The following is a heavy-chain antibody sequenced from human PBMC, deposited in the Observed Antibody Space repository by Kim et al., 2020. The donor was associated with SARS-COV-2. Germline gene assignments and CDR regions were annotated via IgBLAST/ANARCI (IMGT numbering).Heavy chain of an antibody. V-gene: IGHV3-74*01. J-gene: IGHJ4*02. D-gene: IGHD1-26*01. Sequence: GGSLRLSCAASGLTFSNYWMYWVRQAPGKGLVWVSRISSDGSSTSCADSVKGRFTISRDNAKNTLYLQMNSLRAEDTSVYYCARDVGGSSDYWGQGTLVTVSS. CDR1: GLTFSNYW. CDR2: ISSDGSST. CDR3: ARDVGGSSDY.